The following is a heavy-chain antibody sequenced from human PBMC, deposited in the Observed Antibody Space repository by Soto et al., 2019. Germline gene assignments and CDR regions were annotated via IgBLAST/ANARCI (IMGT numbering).Heavy chain of an antibody. V-gene: IGHV3-30-3*01. CDR2: ISDDGSNT. CDR1: GFTFSRHT. J-gene: IGHJ4*02. Sequence: QVQLVESGGGVVQPGRSLRVSCAASGFTFSRHTMHWVRQAPGKGLERVAAISDDGSNTYYADSVKGRFTISRDNSKNTLYLQMNSLSSEDTAVHYCAREVYYDFWSGFNTHPYYFDDWGQGTLVTVSS. CDR3: AREVYYDFWSGFNTHPYYFDD. D-gene: IGHD3-3*01.